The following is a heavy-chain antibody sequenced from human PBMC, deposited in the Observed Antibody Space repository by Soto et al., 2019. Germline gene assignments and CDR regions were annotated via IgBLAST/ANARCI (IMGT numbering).Heavy chain of an antibody. CDR3: ARQYSAGWSHYFAY. CDR1: GGSISSRNYY. Sequence: PDTLSLTCTVSGGSISSRNYYWGWVRRPPGKGLEWIGSIYYSGSTYYNPSLKSRVTISVDTSKSKFSLKLDSVTAADTTVYYCARQYSAGWSHYFAYWGQGTLVTV. D-gene: IGHD6-19*01. J-gene: IGHJ4*02. V-gene: IGHV4-39*01. CDR2: IYYSGST.